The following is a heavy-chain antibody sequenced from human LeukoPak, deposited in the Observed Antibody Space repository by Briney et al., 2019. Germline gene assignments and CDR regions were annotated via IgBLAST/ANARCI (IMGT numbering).Heavy chain of an antibody. CDR1: GGSFSGYY. V-gene: IGHV4-34*01. CDR3: ARETAAGFYYGMDV. D-gene: IGHD6-13*01. CDR2: INHSGST. Sequence: SETLSLTCAVYGGSFSGYYWSWIRQPPGKGLEWIGEINHSGSTNYNPSLRSRVTISVDTSKNQSSLKLSSVTAADTAVYYCARETAAGFYYGMDVWGKGTTVTVSS. J-gene: IGHJ6*04.